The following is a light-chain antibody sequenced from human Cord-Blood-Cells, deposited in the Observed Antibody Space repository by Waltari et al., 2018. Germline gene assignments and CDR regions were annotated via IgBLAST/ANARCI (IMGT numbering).Light chain of an antibody. Sequence: YELAQPPLVSRSPGQTARTTFSWDSLPKQNAYLYQQKPGQAPVLVIYKDSERPSGIPERFSGSSSGTTVTLTISGVQAEDEADYYCQSADSSGTYVVFGGGTKLTVL. CDR1: SLPKQN. V-gene: IGLV3-25*03. CDR2: KDS. CDR3: QSADSSGTYVV. J-gene: IGLJ2*01.